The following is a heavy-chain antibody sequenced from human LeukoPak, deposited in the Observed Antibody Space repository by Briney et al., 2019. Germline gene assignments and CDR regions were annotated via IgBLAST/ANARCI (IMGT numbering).Heavy chain of an antibody. D-gene: IGHD3-22*01. CDR3: ARDRYYYDSSGQEGDWFDP. Sequence: GASVKVSCKASGGTFSSYAISWVRQAPGQGVEWMGRIIPIFGTANYAQKFQGRVTITTDESTSTAYMELSSLRSEDTAVYYCARDRYYYDSSGQEGDWFDPWGQGTLVTVSS. CDR1: GGTFSSYA. J-gene: IGHJ5*02. V-gene: IGHV1-69*05. CDR2: IIPIFGTA.